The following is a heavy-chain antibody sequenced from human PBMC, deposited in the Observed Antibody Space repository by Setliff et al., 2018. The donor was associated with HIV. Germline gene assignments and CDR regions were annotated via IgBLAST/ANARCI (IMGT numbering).Heavy chain of an antibody. V-gene: IGHV1-2*06. CDR2: INPNRGDT. Sequence: ASVKVSCKASGYTFTGYFIHWVRQAPGQGLEWMGQINPNRGDTKAHHKFADRLIMSRDTSLTTVYMELTSLRSDDTAVYYCARVSSFNKIIREAFDIWGQGTLVTVSS. D-gene: IGHD3-10*01. CDR1: GYTFTGYF. J-gene: IGHJ3*02. CDR3: ARVSSFNKIIREAFDI.